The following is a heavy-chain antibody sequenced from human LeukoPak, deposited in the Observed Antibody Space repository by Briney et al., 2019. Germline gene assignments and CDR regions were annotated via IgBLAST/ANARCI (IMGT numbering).Heavy chain of an antibody. Sequence: GGSLRLSCAASGFTFSSYWMHWVRQAPGKGLVWVSSISSSSSYIYYADSVKGRFTISRDNAKNSLYLQMNSLRAEDTAVYYCIARKDTAMVHWGQGTLVTVSS. CDR2: ISSSSSYI. D-gene: IGHD5-18*01. J-gene: IGHJ4*02. CDR1: GFTFSSYW. V-gene: IGHV3-21*01. CDR3: IARKDTAMVH.